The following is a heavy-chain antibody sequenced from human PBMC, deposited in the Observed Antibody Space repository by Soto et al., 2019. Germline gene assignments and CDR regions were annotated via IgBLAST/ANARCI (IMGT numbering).Heavy chain of an antibody. D-gene: IGHD4-17*01. J-gene: IGHJ6*02. CDR3: ATGLMTTVAIINGSPYYYYYGMDV. Sequence: ASVKVSCKVSGYTLSELSMHWVRQAPGKGLEWMGGFDPEDGETIYAQKFQGRVTMTEDTSTDTAYMELSSLRSEDTAVYYCATGLMTTVAIINGSPYYYYYGMDVWGQGTTVTVSS. V-gene: IGHV1-24*01. CDR1: GYTLSELS. CDR2: FDPEDGET.